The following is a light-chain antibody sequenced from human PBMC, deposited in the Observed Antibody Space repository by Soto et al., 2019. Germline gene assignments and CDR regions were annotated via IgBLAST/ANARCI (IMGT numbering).Light chain of an antibody. CDR1: QIISTN. CDR2: AAS. Sequence: DIQMTHSTSSVSASVGDRVTITCRASQIISTNLAWYQQKPGKAPKLLIYAASTLQSGVPPRFSGSGSGTDFTLTISSLQPEDFAIYFCLQANRVPLSFGQGTRLEIK. V-gene: IGKV1-12*01. J-gene: IGKJ5*01. CDR3: LQANRVPLS.